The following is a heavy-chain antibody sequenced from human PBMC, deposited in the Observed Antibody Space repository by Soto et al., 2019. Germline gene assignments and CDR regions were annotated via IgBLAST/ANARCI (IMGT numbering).Heavy chain of an antibody. Sequence: SETLSLTCTVSGGSVSSGSHYWSWIRQSPGKGLEWIGYIYNSGITKYNATLKSRVTISVDTSKNQFSLRLISVTAADTAVYYCARGGIAARHLYYYYGMDVWGQGTTVTVSS. CDR2: IYNSGIT. CDR1: GGSVSSGSHY. CDR3: ARGGIAARHLYYYYGMDV. J-gene: IGHJ6*02. D-gene: IGHD6-6*01. V-gene: IGHV4-61*01.